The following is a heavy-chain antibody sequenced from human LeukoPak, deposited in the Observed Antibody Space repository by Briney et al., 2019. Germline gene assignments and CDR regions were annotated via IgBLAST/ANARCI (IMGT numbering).Heavy chain of an antibody. CDR1: GFTVSFYA. CDR2: ISVSGGGT. D-gene: IGHD4-23*01. V-gene: IGHV3-23*01. CDR3: AKDGYYGGNAPTYFDS. J-gene: IGHJ4*02. Sequence: GGSLRLSCAASGFTVSFYAMSWVRQAPGKGPEWVSTISVSGGGTYYADSVKGRFTISRDNSKNTLYVQMNSLRAEDTAVYYCAKDGYYGGNAPTYFDSWGQGTLVTVSS.